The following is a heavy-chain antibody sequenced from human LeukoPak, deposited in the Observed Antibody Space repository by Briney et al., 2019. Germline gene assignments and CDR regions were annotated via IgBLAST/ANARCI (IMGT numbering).Heavy chain of an antibody. CDR1: GYSFTSYW. D-gene: IGHD3-10*01. J-gene: IGHJ4*02. CDR3: ARHYYGSGSSGQNDY. CDR2: IYPADSDT. V-gene: IGHV5-51*01. Sequence: GESLKISCKGPGYSFTSYWIGWVRQMPGKGLEWMGIIYPADSDTRYSPSFQGQVTISADKSISTAYLQWSSLKASDTAMYYCARHYYGSGSSGQNDYWGQGTLVTVSS.